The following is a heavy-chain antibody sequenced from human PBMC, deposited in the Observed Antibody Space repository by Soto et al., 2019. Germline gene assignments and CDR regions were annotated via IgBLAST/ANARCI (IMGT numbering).Heavy chain of an antibody. CDR2: IYYSGST. V-gene: IGHV4-59*01. J-gene: IGHJ3*02. D-gene: IGHD1-26*01. CDR3: ARDRRGVSSGSYYGVHAFDI. CDR1: GVSISGYY. Sequence: PSETLSLTCTVSGVSISGYYLSWIRQPPGKGLEWIGYIYYSGSTNYNPSLKSRVTISVDTSKNQFSLKLSSVTAADTAVYYCARDRRGVSSGSYYGVHAFDIWGQGTMVTVSS.